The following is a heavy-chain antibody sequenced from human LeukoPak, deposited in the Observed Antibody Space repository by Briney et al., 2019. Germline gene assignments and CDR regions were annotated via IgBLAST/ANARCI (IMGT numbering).Heavy chain of an antibody. V-gene: IGHV3-7*01. D-gene: IGHD6-19*01. CDR3: ARRRFSSGWPKFDY. CDR1: GFTFSSYS. J-gene: IGHJ4*02. CDR2: IKQDGSEK. Sequence: GGSLRLSCAASGFTFSSYSMSWVRQAPGKGLEWVANIKQDGSEKYYVDSVKGRFTISRDNAKNSLYLQMNSLRAEDTAVYYCARRRFSSGWPKFDYWGQGTLVTVSS.